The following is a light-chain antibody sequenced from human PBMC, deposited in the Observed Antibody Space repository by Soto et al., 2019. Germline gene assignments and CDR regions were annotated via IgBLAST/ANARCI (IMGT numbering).Light chain of an antibody. V-gene: IGLV2-8*01. CDR2: EVN. Sequence: LTQPASVSGSPVQSVAISCTGTSSDVGGYNYVSWYQQHPGKAPKLMIFEVNKRPSGVPDRFSGSKSGNTASLTVSGLQAEDEADYYCSSYAGSSNVFGTGTKVTVL. CDR3: SSYAGSSNV. CDR1: SSDVGGYNY. J-gene: IGLJ1*01.